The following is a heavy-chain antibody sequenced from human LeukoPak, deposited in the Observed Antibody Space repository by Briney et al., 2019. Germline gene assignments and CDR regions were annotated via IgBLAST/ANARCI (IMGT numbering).Heavy chain of an antibody. V-gene: IGHV4-34*01. J-gene: IGHJ4*02. CDR3: ARRVVVIAKVFDY. Sequence: KASETLSLTCAVYGGSFSGYYWSWIRQPPGKGLEWIGEINHSGSTNYNPSLKSRVTISVDTSKNQFSLKLTSVTAADTAVYYCARRVVVIAKVFDYWGQGTLVTVSS. CDR2: INHSGST. CDR1: GGSFSGYY. D-gene: IGHD3-22*01.